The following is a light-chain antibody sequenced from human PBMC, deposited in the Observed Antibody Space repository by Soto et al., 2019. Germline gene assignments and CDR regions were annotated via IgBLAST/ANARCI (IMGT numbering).Light chain of an antibody. J-gene: IGKJ4*01. CDR3: QQRSNWRVT. Sequence: EIVLTQSPGTLSLSPGERAPLSCRASQSVNIYLAWYQQKPGQAPRLLIYDASNRATGIPARFSGSGSGTDFTLTVSSLEPEDIAVYYCQQRSNWRVTFGRGTKVDIK. CDR1: QSVNIY. V-gene: IGKV3-11*01. CDR2: DAS.